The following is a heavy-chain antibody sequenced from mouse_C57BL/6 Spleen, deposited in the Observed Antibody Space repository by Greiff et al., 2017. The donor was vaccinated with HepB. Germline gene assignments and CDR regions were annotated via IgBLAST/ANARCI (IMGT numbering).Heavy chain of an antibody. D-gene: IGHD1-1*01. CDR3: AIHLYGYGSSYRPFDY. V-gene: IGHV1-55*01. CDR1: GYTFTSYW. CDR2: IYPGSGST. J-gene: IGHJ2*01. Sequence: VQLQQPGAELVKPGASVKMSCKASGYTFTSYWITWVKQRPGQGLEWIGDIYPGSGSTNYNEKFKGKATLTVDTSSSTAYMQLSSLTSEDSAVYYCAIHLYGYGSSYRPFDYWGQGTTLTVSS.